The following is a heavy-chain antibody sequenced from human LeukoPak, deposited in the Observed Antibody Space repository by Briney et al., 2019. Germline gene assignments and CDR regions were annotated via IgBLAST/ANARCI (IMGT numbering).Heavy chain of an antibody. Sequence: GGSLRLSCAASGFTFITNDMTWVRQAPGKGLEWVSVLCDGNTKYADSVQGRFTISRDNSKNTLYLEMNSLSPDDTAVYYCARGVEPLAANTLAYWGQGTLVTVSS. CDR2: LCDGNT. CDR3: ARGVEPLAANTLAY. CDR1: GFTFITND. V-gene: IGHV3-53*01. D-gene: IGHD1-14*01. J-gene: IGHJ4*02.